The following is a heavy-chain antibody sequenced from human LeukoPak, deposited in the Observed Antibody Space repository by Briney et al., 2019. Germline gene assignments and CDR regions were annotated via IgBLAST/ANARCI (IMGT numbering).Heavy chain of an antibody. CDR2: IWYDGSNK. V-gene: IGHV3-33*01. D-gene: IGHD2-2*01. Sequence: GRSLRLSCAASGFTFSSYGMHWVRQAPGKGLEWVAVIWYDGSNKYYADSVKGRFTISRDNSKNTLYLQMNSLRAEDTAVYYCARDGCSSTSCYPNYYYYGMDVWGKGTRSPSPQ. CDR1: GFTFSSYG. CDR3: ARDGCSSTSCYPNYYYYGMDV. J-gene: IGHJ6*04.